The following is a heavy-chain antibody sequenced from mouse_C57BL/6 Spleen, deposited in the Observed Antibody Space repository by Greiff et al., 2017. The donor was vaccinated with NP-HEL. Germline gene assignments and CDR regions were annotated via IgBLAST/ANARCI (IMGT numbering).Heavy chain of an antibody. CDR3: ARTEGIYYGSSYNYAMDY. CDR1: GYTFTDYK. CDR2: INPNNCGT. Sequence: EVQLQQSGPELVKPGASVKISCKAPGYTFTDYKMHWVKQSHGKSLEWIGYINPNNCGTSYNQKFKGKATFTVNNSYSKAYMELRSLTSEDSAVYYCARTEGIYYGSSYNYAMDYWGQGTSVTVSS. V-gene: IGHV1-22*01. J-gene: IGHJ4*01. D-gene: IGHD1-1*01.